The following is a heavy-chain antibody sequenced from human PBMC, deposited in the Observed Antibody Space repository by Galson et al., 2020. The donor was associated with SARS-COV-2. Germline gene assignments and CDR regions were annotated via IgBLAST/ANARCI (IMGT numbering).Heavy chain of an antibody. CDR3: ARHGEDDSSGYYTNNWFDP. V-gene: IGHV5-10-1*01. CDR1: GYSFTSYW. CDR2: IDPSDSYT. D-gene: IGHD3-22*01. Sequence: TGGSLRLSCKGSGYSFTSYWISWVRQMPGKGLEWMGRIDPSDSYTNYSPSFQGHVTISADKSISTAYLQWSSLKASDTAMYYCARHGEDDSSGYYTNNWFDPWGQGTLVTVSS. J-gene: IGHJ5*02.